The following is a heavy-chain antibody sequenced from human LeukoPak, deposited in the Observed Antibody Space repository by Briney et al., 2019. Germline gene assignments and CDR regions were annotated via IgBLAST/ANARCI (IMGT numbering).Heavy chain of an antibody. J-gene: IGHJ4*02. Sequence: KPSETLSLTCTVSGSSISSGYYWGWIRQSPGKGLEWIASIDHSGNRYYHPSLRSRVTISVDTSKNQSSLKLSSVTAADTAVYYRGRDRPTGYYDYWGQGTLVTVSS. V-gene: IGHV4-38-2*02. CDR1: GSSISSGYY. CDR3: GRDRPTGYYDY. CDR2: IDHSGNR. D-gene: IGHD3-9*01.